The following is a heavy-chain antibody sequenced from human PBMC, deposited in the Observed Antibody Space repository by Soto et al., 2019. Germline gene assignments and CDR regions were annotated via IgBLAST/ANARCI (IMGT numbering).Heavy chain of an antibody. J-gene: IGHJ5*02. Sequence: SETLSLTCTVSGGSISSYYWSWIRQPPGKGLEWIGYIYYSGSTNYSPSLKSRVTISVDTSKNQFSLKLSSVTAADTAVYYCAIFDSLYNWFDPWGQGTLVTVSS. CDR2: IYYSGST. V-gene: IGHV4-59*08. D-gene: IGHD3-9*01. CDR3: AIFDSLYNWFDP. CDR1: GGSISSYY.